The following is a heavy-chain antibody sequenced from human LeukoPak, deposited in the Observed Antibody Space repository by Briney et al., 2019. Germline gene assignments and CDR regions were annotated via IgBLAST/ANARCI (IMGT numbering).Heavy chain of an antibody. CDR2: IYTDGSRT. CDR1: GFTFSSYD. J-gene: IGHJ4*02. CDR3: VRDGRGDYPKFDL. V-gene: IGHV3-74*01. D-gene: IGHD4-17*01. Sequence: PGGSLRLSCAASGFTFSSYDMSWFRQAPGKGLVWVSRIYTDGSRTNYADSVKGRFTISRDNARNTLILEMNSLTAEDTAVYYCVRDGRGDYPKFDLWGQGALVTVSS.